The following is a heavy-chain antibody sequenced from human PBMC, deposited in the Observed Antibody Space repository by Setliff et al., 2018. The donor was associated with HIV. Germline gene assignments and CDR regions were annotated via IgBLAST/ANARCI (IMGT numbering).Heavy chain of an antibody. D-gene: IGHD6-19*01. CDR2: ISGFNGNT. Sequence: ASVKVSCKASGYSFARYGLSWVRQAPGQGLEWRGWISGFNGNTKYAQSFQDRVAMTTETATSTAYMEMRSLRSDDTAVYFCARVPYRSAWFSGGHDAFDIWGQGTMVTVS. V-gene: IGHV1-18*01. CDR3: ARVPYRSAWFSGGHDAFDI. CDR1: GYSFARYG. J-gene: IGHJ3*02.